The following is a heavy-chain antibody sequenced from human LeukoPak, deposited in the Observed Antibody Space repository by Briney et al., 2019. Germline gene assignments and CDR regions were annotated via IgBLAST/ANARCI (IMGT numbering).Heavy chain of an antibody. J-gene: IGHJ6*02. V-gene: IGHV3-23*01. CDR3: AKARLYCSSGTCSDHPATLTGMDV. CDR2: ITNSGVTT. Sequence: GGSLRLSCTASGFTFSSFAMHWVRQAPGKGLEWVSLITNSGVTTHYADSVKGRFTISRDNSRSTLYLQLNSLRADDTALYYCAKARLYCSSGTCSDHPATLTGMDVWGQGTTVTVSS. D-gene: IGHD2-15*01. CDR1: GFTFSSFA.